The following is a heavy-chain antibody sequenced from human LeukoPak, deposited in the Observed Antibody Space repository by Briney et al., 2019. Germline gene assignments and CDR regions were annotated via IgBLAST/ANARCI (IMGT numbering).Heavy chain of an antibody. CDR1: GFTLSSYW. J-gene: IGHJ4*02. V-gene: IGHV3-7*03. D-gene: IGHD2-15*01. CDR2: IKQDGSEI. CDR3: VRGNPFGGY. Sequence: GGSLRLSCAASGFTLSSYWMIWVRQAPGKGLEWVANIKQDGSEISYVDSVRGRFTISRDNAKNSLYLQMNSLRAEDTAVYYCVRGNPFGGYWGQGTLVTVSS.